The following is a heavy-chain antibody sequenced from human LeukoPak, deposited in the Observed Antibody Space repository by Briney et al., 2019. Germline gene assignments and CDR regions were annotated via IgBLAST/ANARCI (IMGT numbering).Heavy chain of an antibody. CDR1: GFTFSSHA. Sequence: GGSLRLSCAASGFTFSSHAMSRVRQAPGKGLEWISVISGNGGNTYHADSVKGRFTISRDSSKNTLYLQMNSLRAEDTAVYYCAKVIYGSIAGSYYFDYWGQGTLVTVSS. J-gene: IGHJ4*02. V-gene: IGHV3-23*01. D-gene: IGHD3/OR15-3a*01. CDR3: AKVIYGSIAGSYYFDY. CDR2: ISGNGGNT.